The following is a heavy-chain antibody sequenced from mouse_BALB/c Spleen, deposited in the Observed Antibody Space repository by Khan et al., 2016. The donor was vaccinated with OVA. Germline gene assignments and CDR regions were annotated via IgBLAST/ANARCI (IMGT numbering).Heavy chain of an antibody. J-gene: IGHJ4*01. CDR1: GFSLTNYG. D-gene: IGHD2-10*01. V-gene: IGHV2-6-1*01. CDR2: IWSDGST. CDR3: ARQPYYHYYVMDY. Sequence: QVQLKESGPGLVAPSQSLSITCTISGFSLTNYGVHWVRQPPGKGLEWLVVIWSDGSTTYDSALNSRLTISTDNSTSQAFLKMVSLQTDDAAMYYRARQPYYHYYVMDYWGQGTSVTVSS.